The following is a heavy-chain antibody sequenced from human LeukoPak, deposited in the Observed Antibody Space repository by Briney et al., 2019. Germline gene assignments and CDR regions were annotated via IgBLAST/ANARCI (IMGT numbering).Heavy chain of an antibody. CDR2: ISSSSSYI. V-gene: IGHV3-21*01. CDR1: GLTFSSYS. J-gene: IGHJ6*02. Sequence: GGSLRLSCAASGLTFSSYSMNWVRQAPGKGLEWVSSISSSSSYIYYADSVKGRFTISRDNAKNSLYLQMNSLRAEDTAVYYCAKGGHPTRYYYGMDVWGQGTTVTVSS. CDR3: AKGGHPTRYYYGMDV. D-gene: IGHD2-15*01.